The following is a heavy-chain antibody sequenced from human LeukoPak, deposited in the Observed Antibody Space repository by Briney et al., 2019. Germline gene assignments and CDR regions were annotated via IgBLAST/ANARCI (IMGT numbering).Heavy chain of an antibody. CDR1: GDSISSGSYY. D-gene: IGHD2-15*01. CDR2: IYTSGST. CDR3: ARIAMVAATQWFDP. J-gene: IGHJ5*02. V-gene: IGHV4-61*02. Sequence: SETLSLTCTVSGDSISSGSYYWSWIRQPAGKGLEWIGRIYTSGSTNYNPSLKSRVTISVDTSKNQFSLKLSSVTAADTAVYYCARIAMVAATQWFDPWGQGTLVTVSS.